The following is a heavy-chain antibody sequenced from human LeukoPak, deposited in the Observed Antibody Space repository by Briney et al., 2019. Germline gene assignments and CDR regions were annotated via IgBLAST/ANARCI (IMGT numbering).Heavy chain of an antibody. V-gene: IGHV3-9*01. CDR2: ISWTGDRT. D-gene: IGHD6-19*01. J-gene: IGHJ4*02. CDR3: AKVSGAVAGLEDY. CDR1: GFNFDEYA. Sequence: GRSLRLSCTASGFNFDEYAMYWVRQAPGKGLEWVSGISWTGDRTTYADSVKGRFTISRDNSKNTLYLQMNSLRAEDTAVYYCAKVSGAVAGLEDYWGQGTLVTVSS.